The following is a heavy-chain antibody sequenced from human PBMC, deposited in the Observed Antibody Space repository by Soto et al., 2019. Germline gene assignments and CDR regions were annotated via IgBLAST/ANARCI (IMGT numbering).Heavy chain of an antibody. CDR1: GFTFSSYA. Sequence: GGSLILSCAASGFTFSSYAMHWVRQAPGKGLEWVAVISYDGSNKYYADSVKGRFTISRDNSKNTLYLQMNSLRAEDTAVYYCARDRHIFTGYYFDYWGQGALVTVS. CDR2: ISYDGSNK. J-gene: IGHJ4*02. CDR3: ARDRHIFTGYYFDY. V-gene: IGHV3-30-3*01. D-gene: IGHD3-9*01.